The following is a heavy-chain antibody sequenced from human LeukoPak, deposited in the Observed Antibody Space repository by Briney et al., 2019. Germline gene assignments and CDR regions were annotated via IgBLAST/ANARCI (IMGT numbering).Heavy chain of an antibody. CDR3: ARDEAPHVDTATTTYGMDV. CDR1: GGSISSYY. V-gene: IGHV4-59*01. J-gene: IGHJ6*02. D-gene: IGHD5-18*01. CDR2: IYYSGST. Sequence: SETLSLTCTVSGGSISSYYWSWIRQPPGKGLEWIGYIYYSGSTNYNPSLKSRVTISVDTSKNQFSLKLSSVTAADTAVYYCARDEAPHVDTATTTYGMDVWGQGTTVTVSS.